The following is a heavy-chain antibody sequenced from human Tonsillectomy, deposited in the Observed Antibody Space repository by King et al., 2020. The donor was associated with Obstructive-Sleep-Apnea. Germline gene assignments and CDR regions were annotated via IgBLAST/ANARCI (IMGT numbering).Heavy chain of an antibody. Sequence: QLVQSGGGLVQPGGSLKLSCAASGFTFSGSAVHWVRQASGKGLEWVGRIRGKANNYATSYGSSVKGRFTISRDDSKNTAYLQMNSLKTEDTAVYFCTRSGGQFYDSFTYFRFDYWGQGALVTVSS. CDR2: IRGKANNYAT. J-gene: IGHJ4*02. CDR3: TRSGGQFYDSFTYFRFDY. D-gene: IGHD3-22*01. V-gene: IGHV3-73*01. CDR1: GFTFSGSA.